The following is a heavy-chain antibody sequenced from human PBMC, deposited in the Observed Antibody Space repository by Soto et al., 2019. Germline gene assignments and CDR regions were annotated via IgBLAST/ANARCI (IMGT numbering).Heavy chain of an antibody. D-gene: IGHD6-13*01. CDR1: GGSVSGGSYY. Sequence: KPSETLSLTCTVSGGSVSGGSYYWSWIRQPPGKGLEWIGYIYYSGSTNYNPSLKSRVTISVDTSKNQFSLKLSSVTAADTAVYYCARSHLLLKGYSLWGQGTLVTVSS. CDR3: ARSHLLLKGYSL. CDR2: IYYSGST. V-gene: IGHV4-61*01. J-gene: IGHJ4*02.